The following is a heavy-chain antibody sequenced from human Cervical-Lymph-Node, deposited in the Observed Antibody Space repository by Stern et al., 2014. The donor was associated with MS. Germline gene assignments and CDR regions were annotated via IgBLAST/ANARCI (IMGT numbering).Heavy chain of an antibody. D-gene: IGHD6-13*01. CDR3: ALSSETSDRWYSLGYDL. J-gene: IGHJ5*02. V-gene: IGHV1-69*01. Sequence: VQLVASGAEVPKPGSSVKVSCKASGGTFSKFPSSWVRQAPGQGLEWMRGLFPVFGTPTYAQEFRGRVTITADVSTSTVYMELSSLRSDDTAVYYCALSSETSDRWYSLGYDLWGQGTLVTVSS. CDR2: LFPVFGTP. CDR1: GGTFSKFP.